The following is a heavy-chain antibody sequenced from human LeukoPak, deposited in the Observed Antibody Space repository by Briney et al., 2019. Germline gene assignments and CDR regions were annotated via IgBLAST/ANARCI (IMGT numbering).Heavy chain of an antibody. CDR3: AREVTHHIYYGMDV. Sequence: GASVKVSCKASGGTFSSYAISWVRQAPGQGLEWMGWISTYNGNTNYAQMFQDRVTMTTDTSTSTAYMELRSLRSDDTAVYYCAREVTHHIYYGMDVWGQGTTVTVSS. D-gene: IGHD4-23*01. CDR2: ISTYNGNT. CDR1: GGTFSSYA. V-gene: IGHV1-18*01. J-gene: IGHJ6*02.